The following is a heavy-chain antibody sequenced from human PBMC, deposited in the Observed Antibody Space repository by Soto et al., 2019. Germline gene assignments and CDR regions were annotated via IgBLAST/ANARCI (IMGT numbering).Heavy chain of an antibody. V-gene: IGHV3-23*01. Sequence: PGGSLRLSCAASGFTFSSYAMSWVRQAPGKGLEWVSAISGSGGSTYYADSVKGRFTISRDNSKNTLYLQMNSLRAEDTAVYYCAKMGPPYYDYWNGYYVEDFDYWGQGTLVTVSS. CDR1: GFTFSSYA. D-gene: IGHD3-3*01. J-gene: IGHJ4*02. CDR2: ISGSGGST. CDR3: AKMGPPYYDYWNGYYVEDFDY.